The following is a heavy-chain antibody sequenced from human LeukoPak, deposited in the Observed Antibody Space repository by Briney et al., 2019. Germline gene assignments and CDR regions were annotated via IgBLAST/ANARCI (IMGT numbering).Heavy chain of an antibody. J-gene: IGHJ4*02. CDR2: ISTSSSTI. D-gene: IGHD3-22*01. CDR3: ARRNYYDSSGYRLYYFDY. Sequence: TGGSLRLSCAASGFTFSSYSMNWVRQAPGKGLEWVSYISTSSSTIYYADSVKGRFTISRDNAKNSLYLQMNSLRDVNTAVYYCARRNYYDSSGYRLYYFDYWGQGTLVTVSS. V-gene: IGHV3-48*02. CDR1: GFTFSSYS.